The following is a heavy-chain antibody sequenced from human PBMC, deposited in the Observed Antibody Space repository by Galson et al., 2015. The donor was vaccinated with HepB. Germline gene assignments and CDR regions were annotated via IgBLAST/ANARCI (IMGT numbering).Heavy chain of an antibody. D-gene: IGHD5-12*01. CDR3: ARAVRGYSGYGAFDI. V-gene: IGHV4-31*03. CDR2: IYHSGGT. Sequence: TLSLTCTVSGGSISSGRYYWTWIRQHPGNGLEWIGNIYHSGGTYHNPSLRSRLTISVDTSKNQFSLTLSSLTAADTAVYYCARAVRGYSGYGAFDIWGQGTMVTVSS. CDR1: GGSISSGRYY. J-gene: IGHJ3*02.